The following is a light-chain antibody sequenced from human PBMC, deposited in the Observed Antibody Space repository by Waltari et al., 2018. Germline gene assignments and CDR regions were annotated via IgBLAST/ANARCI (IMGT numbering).Light chain of an antibody. CDR2: DVS. CDR1: RSDVGGYNY. CDR3: CSYAYTYWV. Sequence: QSALTPPRSVSGSPGQSVTIPCTGTRSDVGGYNYVSWYQQHPGKAPKLVIYDVSKRPSGVPDRFSGSKSGNTASLTISGLQAEDEADYYCCSYAYTYWVFGGGTKLTVL. J-gene: IGLJ3*02. V-gene: IGLV2-11*01.